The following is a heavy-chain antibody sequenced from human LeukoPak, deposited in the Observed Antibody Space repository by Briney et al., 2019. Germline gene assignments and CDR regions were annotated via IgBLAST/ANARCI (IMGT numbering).Heavy chain of an antibody. Sequence: PSETLSLTCTGSGGSISSYYWSWIRQPPGKGLEWIGRIYTSGSTNFNPSLKSRVSISLDTSQNQFSLKVSTVTAADTAVYYCAREGAARNFDYWGQGILVTVSS. D-gene: IGHD6-6*01. CDR1: GGSISSYY. V-gene: IGHV4-4*08. CDR3: AREGAARNFDY. CDR2: IYTSGST. J-gene: IGHJ4*02.